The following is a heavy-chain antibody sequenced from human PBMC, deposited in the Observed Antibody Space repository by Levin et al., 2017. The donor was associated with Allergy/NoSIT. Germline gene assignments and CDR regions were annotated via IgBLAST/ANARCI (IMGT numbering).Heavy chain of an antibody. CDR2: ISGSGGST. V-gene: IGHV3-23*01. Sequence: LSLTCAASVFTFSSYAMSWVRQAPGTGLEWVSAISGSGGSTYYADSVKCRFTISRDNSKNTLYLQMNSLRAEDTAVYYCAKVAPIVATFVGGYFDYWGQGTLVTVSS. CDR3: AKVAPIVATFVGGYFDY. J-gene: IGHJ4*02. D-gene: IGHD5-12*01. CDR1: VFTFSSYA.